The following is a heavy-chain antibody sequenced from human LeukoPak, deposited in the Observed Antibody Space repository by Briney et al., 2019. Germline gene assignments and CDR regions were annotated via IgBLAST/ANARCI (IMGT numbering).Heavy chain of an antibody. D-gene: IGHD3-22*01. CDR2: ISGSGGST. J-gene: IGHJ4*02. CDR1: GFTFNTFW. CDR3: AKRYYDSSGYYFDY. Sequence: GGSLRLSCEASGFTFNTFWMSWVRQAPGKGLEWVSAISGSGGSTYYADSVKGRFTISRDNSKNTLYLQMNSLRAEDTAVYYCAKRYYDSSGYYFDYWGQGTLVTVSS. V-gene: IGHV3-23*01.